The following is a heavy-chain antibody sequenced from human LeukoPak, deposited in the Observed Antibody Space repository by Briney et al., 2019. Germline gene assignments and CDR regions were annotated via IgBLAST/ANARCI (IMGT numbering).Heavy chain of an antibody. D-gene: IGHD5-18*01. CDR2: ISYDGSNK. CDR3: ATSNHVAPALGYFDS. V-gene: IGHV3-30*04. Sequence: GGSLRLSCAASGFTFSSYAMHWVRQAPGKGLEWVAVISYDGSNKYYADSVKGRFTISRDNSKNTLYLQMNSLRADDTAVYYCATSNHVAPALGYFDSWGQGTLVTVSS. J-gene: IGHJ4*02. CDR1: GFTFSSYA.